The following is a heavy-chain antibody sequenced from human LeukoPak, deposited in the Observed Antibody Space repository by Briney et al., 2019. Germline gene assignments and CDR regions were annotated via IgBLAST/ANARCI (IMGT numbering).Heavy chain of an antibody. J-gene: IGHJ4*02. CDR1: GLTFSTSG. Sequence: GGSLRLSCTASGLTFSTSGFNWVRQAPGKGLEWVASIGPTGSDRYHADSIKGRFTISRDNANNFLYLQMNSLRAEDTAVFYCATETNGRHYDYWGQGTLLTVSS. V-gene: IGHV3-21*06. CDR2: IGPTGSDR. CDR3: ATETNGRHYDY. D-gene: IGHD1-14*01.